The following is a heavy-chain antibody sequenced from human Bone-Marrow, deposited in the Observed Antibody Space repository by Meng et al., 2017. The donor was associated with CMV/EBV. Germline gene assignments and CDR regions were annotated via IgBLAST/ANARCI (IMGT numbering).Heavy chain of an antibody. CDR3: ARRGGVIALINTRHFDY. V-gene: IGHV3-23*01. CDR2: ISGSGGST. D-gene: IGHD2-8*01. CDR1: GFTFSSYA. J-gene: IGHJ4*02. Sequence: GGSLRLSCAASGFTFSSYAMSWVRQAPGKGLEWVSAISGSGGSTYYADSVKGRFTISRDNSKNTLHLQMNSLRAEDTAVYYCARRGGVIALINTRHFDYWGQGTLVTVSS.